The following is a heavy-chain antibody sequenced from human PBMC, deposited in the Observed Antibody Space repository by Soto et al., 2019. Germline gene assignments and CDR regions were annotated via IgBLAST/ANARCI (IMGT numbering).Heavy chain of an antibody. CDR3: AKGYDDSVVFSYYCGMDV. Sequence: PGGSLRLSCAAAGFTFSSYAMHWVRQAPGKGLEWVAVISYDGSNKYYADSVKGRFTFSRDNSKNTLYLQMNSLRAEDTAVYYCAKGYDDSVVFSYYCGMDVWGRGTTVTVSS. D-gene: IGHD4-17*01. J-gene: IGHJ6*02. CDR2: ISYDGSNK. V-gene: IGHV3-30*18. CDR1: GFTFSSYA.